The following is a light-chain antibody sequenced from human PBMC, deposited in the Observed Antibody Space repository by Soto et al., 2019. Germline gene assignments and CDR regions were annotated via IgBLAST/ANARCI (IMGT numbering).Light chain of an antibody. V-gene: IGLV2-14*01. J-gene: IGLJ3*02. CDR1: SSDVGAYNY. CDR3: ISYTSSSTWV. CDR2: EVS. Sequence: QSALTQPASVSGSPGQSITISCTGTSSDVGAYNYVSWYQQHPDKAPKLMIYEVSNRPSGVSDRFSGSRSGNTASLTISGLQAEDESDYYCISYTSSSTWVFGGGTKVTVL.